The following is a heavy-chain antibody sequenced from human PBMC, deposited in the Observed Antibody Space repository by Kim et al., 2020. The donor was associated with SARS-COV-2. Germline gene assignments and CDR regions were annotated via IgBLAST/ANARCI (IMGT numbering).Heavy chain of an antibody. D-gene: IGHD4-4*01. J-gene: IGHJ6*02. CDR3: ARDRHSNQYPGYYYYGMDV. CDR1: GGTFSSYA. CDR2: IIPIFGTA. Sequence: SVKVSCKASGGTFSSYAISWVRQAPGQGLEWMGGIIPIFGTANYAQKFQGRVTITADESTSTAYMELSSLRSEDTAVYYCARDRHSNQYPGYYYYGMDVWGQGTTVTVSS. V-gene: IGHV1-69*13.